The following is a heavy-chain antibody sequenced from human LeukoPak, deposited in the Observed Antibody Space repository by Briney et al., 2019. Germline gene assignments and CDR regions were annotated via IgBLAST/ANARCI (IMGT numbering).Heavy chain of an antibody. CDR1: GYSISSSNW. CDR3: ARATLQLWFNY. CDR2: IYYSGST. V-gene: IGHV4-28*03. Sequence: SDTLSLTCAVSGYSISSSNWWGWIRQPPGKGLEWIGYIYYSGSTNYNPSLKSRVTISVDRSKNQFSLKLSSVTAADTAVYYCARATLQLWFNYWGQGTLVTVSS. D-gene: IGHD5-18*01. J-gene: IGHJ4*02.